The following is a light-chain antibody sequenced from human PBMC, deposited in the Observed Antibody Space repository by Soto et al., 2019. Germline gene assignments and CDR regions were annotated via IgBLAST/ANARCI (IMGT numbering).Light chain of an antibody. V-gene: IGLV2-11*01. Sequence: QSALTQPRSVSGSPGQAVTLSCTGTISDVGDYNSVSWYQQHPGKVPKVMIYDVSERPSGVPNRFSGSKSGNTASLTISGLQAEDEADYYCCSYAGSYTLVFGGGTQLTVL. CDR2: DVS. CDR1: ISDVGDYNS. J-gene: IGLJ2*01. CDR3: CSYAGSYTLV.